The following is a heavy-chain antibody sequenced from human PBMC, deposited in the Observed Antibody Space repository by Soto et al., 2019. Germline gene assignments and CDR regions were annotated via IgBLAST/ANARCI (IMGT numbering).Heavy chain of an antibody. Sequence: EVQLLESGGGLVQPGGSLSLSCAASGFTFSSYAMSWVRQAPGKGLEWVSAISGSGGSTYYADSVKGRFTISRDNSKNTLYLQMNSLRAEDTAVYYCAKDRGRYYDSSGYSDYWGQGTLVTVSS. CDR2: ISGSGGST. J-gene: IGHJ4*02. CDR3: AKDRGRYYDSSGYSDY. CDR1: GFTFSSYA. D-gene: IGHD3-22*01. V-gene: IGHV3-23*01.